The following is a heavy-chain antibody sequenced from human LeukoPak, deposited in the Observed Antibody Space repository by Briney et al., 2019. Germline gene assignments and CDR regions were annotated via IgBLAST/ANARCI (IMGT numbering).Heavy chain of an antibody. V-gene: IGHV4-39*01. CDR1: GGSISSSSYY. CDR2: IYYSGST. J-gene: IGHJ5*02. Sequence: ASETLSLTCTVSGGSISSSSYYWGWIRQPPGKGLEWIGSIYYSGSTYYNPSLKSRVTISVDTSKNQFSLKLSSVTAADTAVYYCARQGYCSSTSCPQGWFDPWGQGTLVTVSS. CDR3: ARQGYCSSTSCPQGWFDP. D-gene: IGHD2-2*01.